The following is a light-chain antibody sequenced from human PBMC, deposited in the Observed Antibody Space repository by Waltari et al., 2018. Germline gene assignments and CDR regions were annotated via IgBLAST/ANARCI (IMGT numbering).Light chain of an antibody. CDR1: QSVLYSSTNKNY. Sequence: DIVMTQSPDSLAVSVGERATINCKSIQSVLYSSTNKNYLAWDQQKPGQPPKVLIYWASTRESGVPDRFSGSGSGTDFTLTINSLQAEDVAVYYCQQYVSTPSTFGQGTRLEIK. J-gene: IGKJ5*01. V-gene: IGKV4-1*01. CDR2: WAS. CDR3: QQYVSTPST.